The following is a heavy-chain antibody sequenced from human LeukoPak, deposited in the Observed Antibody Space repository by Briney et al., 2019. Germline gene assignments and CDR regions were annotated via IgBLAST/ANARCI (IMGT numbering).Heavy chain of an antibody. D-gene: IGHD6-25*01. J-gene: IGHJ4*02. CDR1: GFTFDGYG. Sequence: GGSLRLSCAASGFTFDGYGMSWVRQAPRKGLEWVSGINWNGGSTGYADSVKGRFTISRDNAKNSLYLQMNSLRAEDTAVYYCARDLDKAAKYYFDNWGQGTLVTVSS. CDR3: ARDLDKAAKYYFDN. CDR2: INWNGGST. V-gene: IGHV3-20*04.